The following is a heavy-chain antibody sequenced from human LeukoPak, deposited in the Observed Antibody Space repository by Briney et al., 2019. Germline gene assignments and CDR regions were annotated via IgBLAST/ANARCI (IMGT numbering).Heavy chain of an antibody. CDR2: IYYSGST. D-gene: IGHD3-22*01. CDR3: ARESRDYDSSGYYSLFDY. CDR1: GGSISSYY. J-gene: IGHJ4*02. V-gene: IGHV4-59*01. Sequence: PSETLSLTCTVSGGSISSYYWSWIRQPPGKGLEWIGYIYYSGSTNYNPSLKSRVTISVDTSKNQFSLKLSSVTAADTAVYYCARESRDYDSSGYYSLFDYWGQGTLVTVSS.